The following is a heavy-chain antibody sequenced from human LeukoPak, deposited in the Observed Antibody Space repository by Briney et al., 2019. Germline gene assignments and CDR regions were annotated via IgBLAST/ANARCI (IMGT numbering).Heavy chain of an antibody. V-gene: IGHV1-46*01. CDR2: INPSGGST. Sequence: GASVKVSCKASGYTFTSYYMHWVRQARGQGLEWMGIINPSGGSTSYAQKFQGRVTMTRDTSTSTVYMELSSLRSEDTAVYYCARDYYDSSGYYFNWFDPWGQGTLVTVSS. CDR3: ARDYYDSSGYYFNWFDP. J-gene: IGHJ5*02. D-gene: IGHD3-22*01. CDR1: GYTFTSYY.